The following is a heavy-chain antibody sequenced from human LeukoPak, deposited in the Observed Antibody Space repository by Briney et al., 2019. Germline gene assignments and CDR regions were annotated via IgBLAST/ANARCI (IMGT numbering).Heavy chain of an antibody. Sequence: ASVKVSCKASGHTFTGYYMHWVRQAPGQGLEWMGRINPNSGGTNYAQKFQGRVTMTRDTSISTAYMELSRLRSDDTAVYYCARYYSSGYWWFDPWGQGTLVTVSS. V-gene: IGHV1-2*06. CDR2: INPNSGGT. CDR3: ARYYSSGYWWFDP. CDR1: GHTFTGYY. J-gene: IGHJ5*02. D-gene: IGHD3-22*01.